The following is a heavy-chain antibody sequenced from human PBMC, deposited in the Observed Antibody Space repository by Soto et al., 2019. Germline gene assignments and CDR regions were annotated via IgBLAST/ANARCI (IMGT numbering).Heavy chain of an antibody. D-gene: IGHD3-3*01. CDR2: IIPIFGTA. J-gene: IGHJ6*02. Sequence: QVQLVQSGAEVKKPGSSVKVSCKASGGTLSRYGISWVRQAPGQGLEWMGGIIPIFGTANYAQKFQGRVTITADESTSRAYMERSSLRSEDTAVYYCATGGFWSGYISPKPYYYNGMDVWGQGTTVTVSS. CDR1: GGTLSRYG. CDR3: ATGGFWSGYISPKPYYYNGMDV. V-gene: IGHV1-69*01.